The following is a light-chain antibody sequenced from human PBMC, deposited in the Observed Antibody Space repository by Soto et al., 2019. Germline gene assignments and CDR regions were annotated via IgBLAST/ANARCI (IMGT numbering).Light chain of an antibody. Sequence: DIQMTQSPSSLSASVGDRVTITCRASQSVGAYLSWYQQKQGKAPKLLINVASTLQSGVQSRFSGSGSGTDFTLAISSLQHEDFATYYCQQSSSTPQTFGGGTRVEVK. CDR2: VAS. J-gene: IGKJ4*01. CDR3: QQSSSTPQT. CDR1: QSVGAY. V-gene: IGKV1-39*01.